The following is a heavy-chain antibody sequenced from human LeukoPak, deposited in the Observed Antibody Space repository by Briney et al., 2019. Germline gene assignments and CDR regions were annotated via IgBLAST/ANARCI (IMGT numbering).Heavy chain of an antibody. CDR1: GFTFNKFA. V-gene: IGHV3-23*01. Sequence: GGSLRLSCEASGFTFNKFAMSWVRQAPGKGREWVSAICSSGDTTFYADSVKGRCTISRDNAKNTVYLEMNSLRAEDTAIYYCAKVSVGPLSRPTHVALYYGMDVWGQGTTVTVSS. CDR2: ICSSGDTT. J-gene: IGHJ6*02. D-gene: IGHD2-8*01. CDR3: AKVSVGPLSRPTHVALYYGMDV.